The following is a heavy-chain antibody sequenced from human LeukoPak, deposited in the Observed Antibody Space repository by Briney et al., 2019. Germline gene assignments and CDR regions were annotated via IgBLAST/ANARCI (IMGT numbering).Heavy chain of an antibody. V-gene: IGHV1-69*05. CDR1: GGTFSSYA. J-gene: IGHJ5*02. Sequence: SVKVSCKASGGTFSSYAISWVRQAPGQGVEWMGRIIPIVGTANYAQKLQGRVTITTDESTSTAYMELSSLRSEDTAVYYCARAGGEWSSSQIFNWFDPWGQGTLVTVSS. CDR2: IIPIVGTA. D-gene: IGHD6-13*01. CDR3: ARAGGEWSSSQIFNWFDP.